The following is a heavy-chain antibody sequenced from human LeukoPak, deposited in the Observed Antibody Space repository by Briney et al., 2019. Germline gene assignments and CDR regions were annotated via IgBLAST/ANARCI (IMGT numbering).Heavy chain of an antibody. CDR2: INPSGGST. J-gene: IGHJ6*02. CDR3: ASSGRYYYYGMDV. D-gene: IGHD6-19*01. V-gene: IGHV1-46*01. Sequence: IINPSGGSTSYAQKFQGRVTMTRDTSTSTVYMELSSLRSEDTAVYYCASSGRYYYYGMDVWGQGTTVTVSS.